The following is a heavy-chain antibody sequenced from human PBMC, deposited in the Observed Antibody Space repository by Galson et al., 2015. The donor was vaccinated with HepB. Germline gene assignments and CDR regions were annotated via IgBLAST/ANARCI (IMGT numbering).Heavy chain of an antibody. Sequence: SVKVSCKASGYTFTSYGISWVRQAPGQGLEWMVWISAYNGNTNYAQKLQGRVTMTTDTSTSTAYMELRILRSDDTAVYYCARAPVTTGYYYYYMDVWGKGTTVTVSS. CDR1: GYTFTSYG. D-gene: IGHD4-17*01. CDR3: ARAPVTTGYYYYYMDV. J-gene: IGHJ6*03. V-gene: IGHV1-18*01. CDR2: ISAYNGNT.